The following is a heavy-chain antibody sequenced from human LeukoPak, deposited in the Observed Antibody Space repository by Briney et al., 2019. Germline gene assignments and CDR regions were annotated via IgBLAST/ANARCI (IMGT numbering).Heavy chain of an antibody. CDR2: IRSIAYRGTI. D-gene: IGHD5-18*01. Sequence: GGSLSLSCTCSGFTFGDHAMSWVRQAPGKGLEWVGFIRSIAYRGTIEYAASVKGRFTISRADSKSIAYLQMNSLETEDTGVYYCTRGTIQLWLHNGMDVWGQGTTVTVSS. J-gene: IGHJ6*02. CDR1: GFTFGDHA. V-gene: IGHV3-49*04. CDR3: TRGTIQLWLHNGMDV.